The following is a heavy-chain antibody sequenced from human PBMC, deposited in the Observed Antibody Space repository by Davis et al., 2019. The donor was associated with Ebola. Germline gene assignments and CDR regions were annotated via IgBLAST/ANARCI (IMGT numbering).Heavy chain of an antibody. D-gene: IGHD3-3*01. CDR3: AREFYDFWSGYRYGMDV. V-gene: IGHV3-9*01. CDR1: GFTFDDYA. J-gene: IGHJ6*02. Sequence: SLMISCAASGFTFDDYAMHWVRQAPGKGLEWVSGISWNSGSIGYADSVKVRFTISRDNAKKSLYLQMNSLRAEDTAVYYCAREFYDFWSGYRYGMDVWGQGTTVTVSS. CDR2: ISWNSGSI.